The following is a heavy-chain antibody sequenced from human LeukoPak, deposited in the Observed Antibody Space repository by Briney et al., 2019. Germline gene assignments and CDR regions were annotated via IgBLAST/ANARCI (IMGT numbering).Heavy chain of an antibody. D-gene: IGHD2-2*01. J-gene: IGHJ4*02. Sequence: TGGSLRLSCAASGFTFSSYWMHWVRQAPGKGLVWVSRINSDGSSTSYADSVKGRFTISRDNVKNTLYLQMNSLRAEDTAVYYCARVSGVPAAGGLYYFDYWGQGTLVTVSS. V-gene: IGHV3-74*01. CDR2: INSDGSST. CDR1: GFTFSSYW. CDR3: ARVSGVPAAGGLYYFDY.